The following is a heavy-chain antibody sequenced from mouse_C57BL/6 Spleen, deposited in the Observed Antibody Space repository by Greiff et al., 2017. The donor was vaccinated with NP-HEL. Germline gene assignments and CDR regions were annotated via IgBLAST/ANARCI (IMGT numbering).Heavy chain of an antibody. V-gene: IGHV1-52*01. D-gene: IGHD1-1*01. CDR3: ARRYYGSNYYAMDY. J-gene: IGHJ4*01. CDR1: GYTFTSYW. CDR2: IDPSDSET. Sequence: VQLQQPGAELVRPGSSVKLSCKASGYTFTSYWMHWVQQRPIQGLEWIGNIDPSDSETHYNQKFKDKATLTVDKSSSTAYMQLSSLTSEDSAVYYCARRYYGSNYYAMDYWGQGTSVTVSS.